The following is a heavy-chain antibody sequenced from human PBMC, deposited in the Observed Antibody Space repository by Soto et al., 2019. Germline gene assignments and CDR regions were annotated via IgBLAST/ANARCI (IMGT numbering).Heavy chain of an antibody. V-gene: IGHV1-18*01. J-gene: IGHJ4*02. CDR3: ARASYDFWSGYYTQTSYYFDY. Sequence: ASVKVSCKASGYTFTSYGISWVRQAPGQGLEWMGWISAYNGNTNYAQKLQGRVTMTTDTSTSTAYMELRSLRSDDTAVYYCARASYDFWSGYYTQTSYYFDYWGQGTLVTVSS. D-gene: IGHD3-3*01. CDR2: ISAYNGNT. CDR1: GYTFTSYG.